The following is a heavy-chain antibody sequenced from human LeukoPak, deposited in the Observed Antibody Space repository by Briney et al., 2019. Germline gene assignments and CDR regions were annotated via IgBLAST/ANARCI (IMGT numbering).Heavy chain of an antibody. V-gene: IGHV3-9*01. D-gene: IGHD3-22*01. CDR1: GFTFDDHA. Sequence: GGSLRLSCTASGFTFDDHAMHWVRQVPGGGLKWVSVISWNSGYIDYVESVKGRLTISRDNPKNALYLQMNGLRPEDTAFYYCAKGYYDSSGYSSYYFHSWGQGTLVTVSS. CDR2: ISWNSGYI. J-gene: IGHJ4*02. CDR3: AKGYYDSSGYSSYYFHS.